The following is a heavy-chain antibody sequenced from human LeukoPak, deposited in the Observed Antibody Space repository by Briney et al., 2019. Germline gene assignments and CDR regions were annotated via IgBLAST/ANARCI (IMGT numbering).Heavy chain of an antibody. CDR1: GGSISSSSYY. D-gene: IGHD1-7*01. V-gene: IGHV4-39*06. CDR2: FSSGGNA. Sequence: SETLSLTCIVPGGSISSSSYYWAWIRQSPGKGLEWVGPFSSGGNAYSNPSRTSRVPITNDKSHNQFDLGLYPVAPADPAVYCCAKKQTGTMYDFWGQGTQVTVSS. CDR3: AKKQTGTMYDF. J-gene: IGHJ4*02.